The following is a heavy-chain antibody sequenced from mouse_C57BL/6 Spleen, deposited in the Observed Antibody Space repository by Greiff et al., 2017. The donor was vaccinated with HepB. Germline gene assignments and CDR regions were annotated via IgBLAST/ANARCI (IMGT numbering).Heavy chain of an antibody. D-gene: IGHD1-3*01. CDR3: AREWGLYFDY. CDR1: GYTFTDYY. CDR2: INPYNGGT. Sequence: EVKLMESGPVLVKPGASVKMSCKASGYTFTDYYMNWVKQSHGKSLEWIGVINPYNGGTSYNQKFKGKATLTVDKSSSTAYMELNSLTSEDSAVYYCAREWGLYFDYWGQGTTLTVSS. J-gene: IGHJ2*01. V-gene: IGHV1-19*01.